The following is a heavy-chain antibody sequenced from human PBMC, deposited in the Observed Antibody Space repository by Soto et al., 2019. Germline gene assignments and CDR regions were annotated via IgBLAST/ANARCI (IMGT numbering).Heavy chain of an antibody. CDR2: IYYSGST. J-gene: IGHJ4*02. V-gene: IGHV4-59*01. Sequence: SETLSLTCTVSGGSISSYYWSWIRQPPGKGLEWIGYIYYSGSTNYNPSLKSRVTISVDTSKNQFSLKLSSVTAADTAVYYCARGLHYYDSSGYYYYFDYWGQGTLVTVSS. CDR1: GGSISSYY. D-gene: IGHD3-22*01. CDR3: ARGLHYYDSSGYYYYFDY.